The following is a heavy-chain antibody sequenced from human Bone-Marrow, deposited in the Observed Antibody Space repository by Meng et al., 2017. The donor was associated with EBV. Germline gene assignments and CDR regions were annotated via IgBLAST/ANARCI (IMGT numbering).Heavy chain of an antibody. CDR2: ISSSSSYI. D-gene: IGHD3-22*01. Sequence: EVHLVESGGXLVKPGGSLRLSCGASGFTFSSYSMNWVRQAPGKGLEWVSSISSSSSYIYYADSVKGRFTISRDNAKNSLYLQMNSLRAEDTAVYYCASGYYDSSGYYFDYWGQGTLVTVSS. CDR3: ASGYYDSSGYYFDY. J-gene: IGHJ4*02. V-gene: IGHV3-21*01. CDR1: GFTFSSYS.